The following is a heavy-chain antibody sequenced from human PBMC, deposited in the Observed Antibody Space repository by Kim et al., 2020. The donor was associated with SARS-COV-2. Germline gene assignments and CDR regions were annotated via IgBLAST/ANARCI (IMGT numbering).Heavy chain of an antibody. CDR1: GFSFRSYA. V-gene: IGHV3-23*01. D-gene: IGHD1-7*01. CDR2: ITGSGGST. CDR3: AKAAELELLSDDAFDI. Sequence: GGSLRLSCAASGFSFRSYAMNWVRQAPGKGLEWVSSITGSGGSTYNADSVRGRFTISRDNSRNRMYMQMNSLRADDTAVYYCAKAAELELLSDDAFDIWGQGTMVTVSS. J-gene: IGHJ3*02.